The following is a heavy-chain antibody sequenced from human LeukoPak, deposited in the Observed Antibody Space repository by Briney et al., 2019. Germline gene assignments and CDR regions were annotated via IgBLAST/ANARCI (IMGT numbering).Heavy chain of an antibody. V-gene: IGHV4-34*01. CDR3: AREGGYYDSSGYYYSSVLFDY. CDR1: GGSFSGYY. D-gene: IGHD3-22*01. CDR2: INHSGST. Sequence: SETLSLTCAVYGGSFSGYYWSWIRQPPGKGLEWIGEINHSGSTNYNPSLKSRVTISVDTSKNQFSLKLSSVTAADTAVYYCAREGGYYDSSGYYYSSVLFDYWGQGTLVTVSS. J-gene: IGHJ4*02.